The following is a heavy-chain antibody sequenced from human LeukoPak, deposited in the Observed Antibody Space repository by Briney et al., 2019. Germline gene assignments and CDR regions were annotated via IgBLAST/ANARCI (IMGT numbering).Heavy chain of an antibody. D-gene: IGHD3-22*01. CDR3: ARHATYYDSSGPQGY. Sequence: GGSLRLPCAASGFTFSDYYMSWIRQAPGKGLEWVSYISSSGSTIYYADSVKGRFTISGDNAKNSLYLQMNSLRAEDTAVYYCARHATYYDSSGPQGYWGQGTLVTVSS. V-gene: IGHV3-11*01. CDR2: ISSSGSTI. CDR1: GFTFSDYY. J-gene: IGHJ4*02.